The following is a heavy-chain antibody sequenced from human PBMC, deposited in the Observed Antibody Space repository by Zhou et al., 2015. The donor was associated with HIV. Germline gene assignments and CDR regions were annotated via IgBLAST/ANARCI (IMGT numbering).Heavy chain of an antibody. CDR2: INPNSGGT. CDR1: GYTFTGYY. V-gene: IGHV1-2*04. Sequence: QVQLVQSGAEVKKPGASVKVSCKASGYTFTGYYMHWVRQAPGQGLEWMGWINPNSGGTNYAQKFQGWVTMTRDTSISTAYMELSRLRSDDTAVYYCARDLRDRDCSSTSCYSLHYYYGMDVWGQGTTGHRLL. CDR3: ARDLRDRDCSSTSCYSLHYYYGMDV. J-gene: IGHJ6*02. D-gene: IGHD2-2*02.